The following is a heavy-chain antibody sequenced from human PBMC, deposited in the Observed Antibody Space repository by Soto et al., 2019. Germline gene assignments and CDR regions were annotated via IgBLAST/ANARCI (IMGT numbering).Heavy chain of an antibody. Sequence: GGSLRLSCAVSGFTFSSYAMNWVRQAPGKGLEWVSVISGGGLTTYYADSVKGRFTISRDNSKNALYLQMNSLRAEDTAVYYCARKTSGNFPFDYWGQGILVTVSS. J-gene: IGHJ4*02. CDR3: ARKTSGNFPFDY. V-gene: IGHV3-23*01. CDR2: ISGGGLTT. CDR1: GFTFSSYA. D-gene: IGHD3-22*01.